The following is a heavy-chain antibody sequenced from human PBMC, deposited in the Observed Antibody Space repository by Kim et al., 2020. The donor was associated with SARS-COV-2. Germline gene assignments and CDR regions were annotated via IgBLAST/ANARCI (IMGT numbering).Heavy chain of an antibody. D-gene: IGHD6-13*01. Sequence: GGSLRLSCAASGFTFSSYAMSWVRQAPGKGLEWVSAISGSGGSTYYADSVKGRFTISRDNSKNTLYLQMNSLRAEDTAVYYCAKDGASLPGIAAAGTRNFDYWGQETLVTVSS. CDR3: AKDGASLPGIAAAGTRNFDY. CDR1: GFTFSSYA. J-gene: IGHJ4*02. V-gene: IGHV3-23*01. CDR2: ISGSGGST.